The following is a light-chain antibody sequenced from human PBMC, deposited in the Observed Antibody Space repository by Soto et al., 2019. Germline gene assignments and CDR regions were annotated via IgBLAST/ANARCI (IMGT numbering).Light chain of an antibody. V-gene: IGKV3-15*01. CDR3: QQYNNWPPWT. Sequence: EIVMTQSPATLSVSPGERATPSFRASQSVTTNMAWYQQKPGQAPRLLIYGASTRATGIPARFSGSGSGTDFTLTISSLQSEDFAVYYCQQYNNWPPWTFGQGTKVE. CDR2: GAS. J-gene: IGKJ1*01. CDR1: QSVTTN.